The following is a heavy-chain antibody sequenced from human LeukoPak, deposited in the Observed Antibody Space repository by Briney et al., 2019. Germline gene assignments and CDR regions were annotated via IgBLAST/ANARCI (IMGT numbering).Heavy chain of an antibody. CDR3: ARGLTADDAFDI. J-gene: IGHJ3*02. V-gene: IGHV3-30*04. Sequence: GGSLTLTCAASGCTFSSYAMHWVRQAPGKGLEWVAVISYDGSNKYYADSVKGRFTISIDNSKNTLYLQMNSLRAEDTAVYYCARGLTADDAFDIWGQGTMVTVSS. CDR1: GCTFSSYA. D-gene: IGHD5-18*01. CDR2: ISYDGSNK.